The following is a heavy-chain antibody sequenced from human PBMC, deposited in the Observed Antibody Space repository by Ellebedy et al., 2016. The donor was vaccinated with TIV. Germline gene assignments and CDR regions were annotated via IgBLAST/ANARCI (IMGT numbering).Heavy chain of an antibody. J-gene: IGHJ4*02. CDR3: ATEVGIQSPLTNY. CDR2: IIPILGIA. V-gene: IGHV1-69*04. D-gene: IGHD5-18*01. CDR1: GGTFSSYA. Sequence: SVKVSXXASGGTFSSYAISWVRQAPGQGLEWMGRIIPILGIANYAQKFQGRVTITADKSTSTAYMELSSLRSEDTAVYYCATEVGIQSPLTNYWGQGTLVTVSS.